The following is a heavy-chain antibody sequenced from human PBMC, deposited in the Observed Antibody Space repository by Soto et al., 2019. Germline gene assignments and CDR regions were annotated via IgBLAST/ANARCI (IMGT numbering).Heavy chain of an antibody. V-gene: IGHV4-59*01. CDR2: IYYSGST. J-gene: IGHJ6*03. CDR1: GGSISSYY. CDR3: ARDLEIRSPENYYYYYMDV. Sequence: SETLSLTCTVSGGSISSYYLSWIRQPPGKGLEWIGYIYYSGSTNYNPSLKSRVTISVDTSKNQFSLKLSSVTAADTAVYYCARDLEIRSPENYYYYYMDVWGKGTTVTVSS.